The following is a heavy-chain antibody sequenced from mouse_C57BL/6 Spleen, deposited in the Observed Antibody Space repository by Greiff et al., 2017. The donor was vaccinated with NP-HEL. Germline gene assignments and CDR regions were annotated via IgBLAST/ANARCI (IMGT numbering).Heavy chain of an antibody. CDR2: INPSSGYT. V-gene: IGHV1-7*01. Sequence: VQLQQSGAELAKPGASVKLSCKASGYTFTSYWMHWVKQRPGQGLEWIGYINPSSGYTKYNQKFKDKATLTADKSSSTAYMQLSSLTYEDSAVYYCASPDYYGSSYKGYAMDYWGQGTSVTVSS. CDR3: ASPDYYGSSYKGYAMDY. CDR1: GYTFTSYW. D-gene: IGHD1-1*01. J-gene: IGHJ4*01.